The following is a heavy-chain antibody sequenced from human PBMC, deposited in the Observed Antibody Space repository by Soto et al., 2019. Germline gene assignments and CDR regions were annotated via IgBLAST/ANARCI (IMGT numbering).Heavy chain of an antibody. J-gene: IGHJ6*02. D-gene: IGHD6-13*01. Sequence: ASVKVSCKVSGYTLTELSMHWVRQAPGKGLEWMGGFDPEDGETIYPQKFQGRATMTEDTSTDAAYMELSSLRSEDTAVYYCATSIAAAGTEYYYSVMDVWGQGTTVTVSS. V-gene: IGHV1-24*01. CDR3: ATSIAAAGTEYYYSVMDV. CDR1: GYTLTELS. CDR2: FDPEDGET.